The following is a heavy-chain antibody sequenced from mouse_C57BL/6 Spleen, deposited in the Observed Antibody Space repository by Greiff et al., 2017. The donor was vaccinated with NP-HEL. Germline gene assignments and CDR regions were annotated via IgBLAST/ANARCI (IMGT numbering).Heavy chain of an antibody. Sequence: VQLKQSGPGLAKPSQTLSLTCSVTGYSITSDYWNWLRKFPGNKLEYMGYISYSGSTYYNPSLKSRISITRDTSKNQYYLQLNSVTTEDTATYYGARWWDYYGSSYWYFDVWGTGTTVTVSS. CDR2: ISYSGST. J-gene: IGHJ1*03. CDR3: ARWWDYYGSSYWYFDV. D-gene: IGHD1-1*01. CDR1: GYSITSDY. V-gene: IGHV3-8*01.